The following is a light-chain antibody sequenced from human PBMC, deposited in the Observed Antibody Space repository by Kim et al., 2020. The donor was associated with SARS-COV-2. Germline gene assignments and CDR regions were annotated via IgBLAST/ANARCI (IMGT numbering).Light chain of an antibody. CDR2: YDS. CDR3: QVWDSSSDHYV. V-gene: IGLV3-21*04. CDR1: NDGSKG. Sequence: APGKTAGIICGGHNDGSKGVRWYPQKAGQAPVLVISYDSGRASGIPKRFYGSNSGNTAALAISRVAAGDEADYYCQVWDSSSDHYVFGTGTKVTV. J-gene: IGLJ1*01.